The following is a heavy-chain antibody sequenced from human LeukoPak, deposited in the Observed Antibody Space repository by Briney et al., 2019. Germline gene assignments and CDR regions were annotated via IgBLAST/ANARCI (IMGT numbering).Heavy chain of an antibody. CDR2: IYYSGNT. V-gene: IGHV4-30-4*08. CDR1: GGSVSSGDYY. J-gene: IGHJ3*02. Sequence: PSETLPLTCTVSGGSVSSGDYYWNWIRQPPGKGLEWIGYIYYSGNTYYNPSLKSRLTISVDTSKNQFSLQLTSVTAADTAVYYCARARRFAAAGTTAFDIWGQGTMVTVSS. CDR3: ARARRFAAAGTTAFDI. D-gene: IGHD6-13*01.